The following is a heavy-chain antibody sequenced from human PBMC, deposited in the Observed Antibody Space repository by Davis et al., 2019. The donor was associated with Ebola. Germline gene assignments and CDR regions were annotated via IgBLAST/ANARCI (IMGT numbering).Heavy chain of an antibody. J-gene: IGHJ6*02. Sequence: GESLKISCAASGFTFSSYGMHWVRQAPGKGLEWVAVISYDGSNKYYADSVKGRFTISRDNSKNTLYLQMNSLRAEDTAVYYCARDGYDSSGYLWLGGMDVWGQGTTVTVSS. D-gene: IGHD3-22*01. CDR3: ARDGYDSSGYLWLGGMDV. CDR2: ISYDGSNK. V-gene: IGHV3-30*03. CDR1: GFTFSSYG.